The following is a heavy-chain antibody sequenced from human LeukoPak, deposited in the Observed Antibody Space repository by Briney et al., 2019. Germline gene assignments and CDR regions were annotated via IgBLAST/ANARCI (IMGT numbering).Heavy chain of an antibody. CDR1: GFTFSSYW. J-gene: IGHJ3*02. Sequence: GGSLRLSCAASGFTFSSYWMSWVRQAPGKGLEWVANIKQDGSEKYYVDSVKGRFTISRDNAKNSLYLQMNSLRAEDTAVYYCARTEGGIPYGFAFDTWGQGTMVTVSS. CDR3: ARTEGGIPYGFAFDT. V-gene: IGHV3-7*01. D-gene: IGHD1-26*01. CDR2: IKQDGSEK.